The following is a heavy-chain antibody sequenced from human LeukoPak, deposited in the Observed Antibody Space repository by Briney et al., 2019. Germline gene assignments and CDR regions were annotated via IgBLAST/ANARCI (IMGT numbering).Heavy chain of an antibody. J-gene: IGHJ4*02. CDR2: IYSGGST. V-gene: IGHV3-53*01. Sequence: GGSLRLSCAASGFTVSSNYMSWVRQAPGKGLDWVSVIYSGGSTYYADSVKGRFTISRDNSKNTLYLQMNSLRAEDTAVYYCARDASGSYNFDYWGQGTLVTVSS. CDR3: ARDASGSYNFDY. CDR1: GFTVSSNY. D-gene: IGHD1-26*01.